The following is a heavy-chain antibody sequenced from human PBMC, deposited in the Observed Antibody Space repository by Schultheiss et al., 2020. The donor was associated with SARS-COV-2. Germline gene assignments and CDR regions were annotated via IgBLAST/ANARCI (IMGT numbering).Heavy chain of an antibody. CDR2: INPNSGGT. J-gene: IGHJ3*02. Sequence: ASVKVSCKASGYTFTGYYMHWVRQAPGQGLEWMGWINPNSGGTNYAQKFQGRVTMTRDTSISTAYMELSRLRSDDTAVYYCARDNHDSSIDAFDIWGQGTTVTVSS. CDR1: GYTFTGYY. D-gene: IGHD3-22*01. V-gene: IGHV1-2*02. CDR3: ARDNHDSSIDAFDI.